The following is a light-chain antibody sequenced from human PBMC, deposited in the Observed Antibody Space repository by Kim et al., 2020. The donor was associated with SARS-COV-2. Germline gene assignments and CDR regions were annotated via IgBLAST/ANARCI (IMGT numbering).Light chain of an antibody. CDR3: NSRDSSGNPPHVV. V-gene: IGLV3-19*01. CDR2: GKN. Sequence: GQTVRITCKGDSLRSYYASWYQQKPGQAPVLVIYGKNNRPSGIPDRFSGSSSGNTASLTITGAQAEDEADYYCNSRDSSGNPPHVVFGGGTQLTVL. CDR1: SLRSYY. J-gene: IGLJ2*01.